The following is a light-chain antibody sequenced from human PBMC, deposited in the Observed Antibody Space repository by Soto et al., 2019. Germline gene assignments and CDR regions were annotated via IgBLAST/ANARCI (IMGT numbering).Light chain of an antibody. Sequence: DIQMTQSPSSLSASVGDRVTITCRASQSISSYLNWYQQKPGKAPNLLIYATSSLQSGVPSRFSASGSGTEFALTISSLQPEDFATYYCQHCYSNPPTFGQGTKLEIK. J-gene: IGKJ2*01. CDR3: QHCYSNPPT. CDR1: QSISSY. V-gene: IGKV1-39*01. CDR2: ATS.